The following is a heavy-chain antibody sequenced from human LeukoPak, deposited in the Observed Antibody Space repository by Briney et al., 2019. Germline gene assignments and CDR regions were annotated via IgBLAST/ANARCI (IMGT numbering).Heavy chain of an antibody. D-gene: IGHD3-16*01. Sequence: PGGSLRLSCAASGFTFSSYGMHWVRQAPGKGLEWVAFIRYDGSNKYYADSVKGRFTISRDNSKNTLYLQMNSLRAEDTAVYYCAKSWGSRRIMITFGGPRGAFDIWGQGTMVTVSS. CDR1: GFTFSSYG. V-gene: IGHV3-30*02. CDR3: AKSWGSRRIMITFGGPRGAFDI. J-gene: IGHJ3*02. CDR2: IRYDGSNK.